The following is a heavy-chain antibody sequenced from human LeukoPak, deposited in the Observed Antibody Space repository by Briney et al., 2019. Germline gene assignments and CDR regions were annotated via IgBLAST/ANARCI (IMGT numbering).Heavy chain of an antibody. CDR2: ISTSTGST. D-gene: IGHD4-11*01. J-gene: IGHJ5*02. CDR1: GYTFTGYY. V-gene: IGHV1-18*04. Sequence: VASVKVSCKASGYTFTGYYMHWVRQAPGQRLQWMGWISTSTGSTLYSHEVQGRVTMTTDTSTSTAYLEMRSLTSDDTAVYYCARDALPHYSNNWFDPWGQGTLVTVS. CDR3: ARDALPHYSNNWFDP.